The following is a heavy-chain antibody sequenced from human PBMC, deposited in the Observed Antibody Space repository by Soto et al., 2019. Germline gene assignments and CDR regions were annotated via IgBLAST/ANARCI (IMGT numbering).Heavy chain of an antibody. V-gene: IGHV4-59*01. J-gene: IGHJ4*02. CDR3: ARAYGVHFDY. CDR2: IYYSGST. D-gene: IGHD4-17*01. Sequence: PSETLSLTCTVSGGSISSYYWSWIRQPPGKGLEWIGYIYYSGSTNYNPSLKSRVTISVDTSKNQFSLKLSSVTAADTAVYYCARAYGVHFDYWVQGTLGTVSS. CDR1: GGSISSYY.